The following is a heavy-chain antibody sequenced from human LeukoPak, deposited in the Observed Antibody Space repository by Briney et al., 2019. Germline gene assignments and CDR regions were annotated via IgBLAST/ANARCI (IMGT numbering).Heavy chain of an antibody. D-gene: IGHD6-19*01. CDR3: ARDITGSSGWYIDY. J-gene: IGHJ4*02. V-gene: IGHV1-2*02. CDR2: INPNSGGT. CDR1: GYTFTGCY. Sequence: GASVKVSCKASGYTFTGCYMHWVRQAPGQGLEWMGWINPNSGGTNYAQKFQGRVTMTRDTSISTAYTELSRLRSDDTAVYYSARDITGSSGWYIDYWGQGTLVTVSS.